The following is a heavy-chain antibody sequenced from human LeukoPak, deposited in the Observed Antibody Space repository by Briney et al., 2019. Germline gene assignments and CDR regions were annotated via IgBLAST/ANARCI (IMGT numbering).Heavy chain of an antibody. CDR1: GGSISSYY. V-gene: IGHV4-4*07. Sequence: PSETLSLTCTVSGGSISSYYWSWIRQPAGKGLEWIGRIYTSGSTNYNPSLKSRVTISVDTSKKQFSLNLNSVTAADTAVYYCARQWGSNDYDYWLGDLVFDYWGQGTLVTVSS. D-gene: IGHD5-12*01. J-gene: IGHJ4*02. CDR3: ARQWGSNDYDYWLGDLVFDY. CDR2: IYTSGST.